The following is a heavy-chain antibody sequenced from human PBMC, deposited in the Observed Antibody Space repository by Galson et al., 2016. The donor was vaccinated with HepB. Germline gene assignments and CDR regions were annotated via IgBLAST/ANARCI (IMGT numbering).Heavy chain of an antibody. D-gene: IGHD5-12*01. CDR3: AKEVEDIVATTYYYSGMDV. CDR2: ISYDGSNK. J-gene: IGHJ6*04. V-gene: IGHV3-30*18. Sequence: SLRLSCAASGFTFSYYGMHWVRQAPGKGLAWVAVISYDGSNKYYADSVKSRITISRDNSKNTLYLQMNSLRAEDTAVYYCAKEVEDIVATTYYYSGMDVWGKGTTVTVSS. CDR1: GFTFSYYG.